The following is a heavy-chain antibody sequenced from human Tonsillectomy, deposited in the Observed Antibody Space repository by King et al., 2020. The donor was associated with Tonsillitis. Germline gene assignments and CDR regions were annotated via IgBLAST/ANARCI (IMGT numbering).Heavy chain of an antibody. Sequence: VQLVESGGGLVKPGGSLRLSCAASRFTFSNAWMSLVRQAPGTGREWVGRINSNTDGSTTDYAAPVKGRFTISRDDSKNTLYLQMNSLKTEDTAVYYCTTDRYYDFDYWGQGTLVTVSS. CDR3: TTDRYYDFDY. CDR1: RFTFSNAW. V-gene: IGHV3-15*01. D-gene: IGHD3-10*01. J-gene: IGHJ4*02. CDR2: INSNTDGSTT.